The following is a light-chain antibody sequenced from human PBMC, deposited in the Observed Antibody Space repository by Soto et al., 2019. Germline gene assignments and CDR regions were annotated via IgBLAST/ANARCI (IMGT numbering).Light chain of an antibody. CDR1: QSVLYSSNNKNY. V-gene: IGKV4-1*01. CDR3: QQYYSSPNT. CDR2: WAS. Sequence: DIVMTQSPDSLAVSLGERATVNCKSSQSVLYSSNNKNYLAWYQQKQGQPPKLLIYWASIRESGVPDRFSGSGSGTDFSLTISSLQAEDVAVYYCQQYYSSPNTFGQGTKLEIK. J-gene: IGKJ2*01.